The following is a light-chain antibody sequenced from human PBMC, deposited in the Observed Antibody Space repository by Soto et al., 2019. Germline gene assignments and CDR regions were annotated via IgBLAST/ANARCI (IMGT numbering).Light chain of an antibody. V-gene: IGKV1-27*01. CDR1: QGISNY. Sequence: DIQITQSTYSLSASVGERVTITFRASQGISNYLAWYQQKPGKVPKLLIYAASTLQSGVPSRFSGSGSGTDFTLTISSLPAEDVAVYYCHQYYIIHSFGGGTKVDIK. J-gene: IGKJ4*01. CDR3: HQYYIIHS. CDR2: AAS.